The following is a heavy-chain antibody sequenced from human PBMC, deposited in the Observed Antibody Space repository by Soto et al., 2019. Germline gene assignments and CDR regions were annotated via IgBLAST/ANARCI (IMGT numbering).Heavy chain of an antibody. D-gene: IGHD3-3*01. CDR1: GGTFSSYA. Sequence: QVQLVQSGAEVKKPGSSVKVSCKASGGTFSSYAISWVRQAPGQGLEWMGGIIPIFGTANYAQKFQGRVTMTADESTSTAYMELSSLRSEDTAVYYCASRITIFGVVIPAVSYYFDLWGRGTLVTVSS. V-gene: IGHV1-69*01. J-gene: IGHJ2*01. CDR2: IIPIFGTA. CDR3: ASRITIFGVVIPAVSYYFDL.